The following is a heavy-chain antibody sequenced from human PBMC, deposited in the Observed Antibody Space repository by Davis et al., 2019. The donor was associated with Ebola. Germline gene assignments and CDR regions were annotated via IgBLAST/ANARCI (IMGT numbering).Heavy chain of an antibody. J-gene: IGHJ4*02. V-gene: IGHV1-18*04. CDR1: GYTFTNYG. D-gene: IGHD6-13*01. CDR3: AKEGEAGAGDY. Sequence: ASVKVSCKASGYTFTNYGITWVRQAPGQGLEWMGWINPHNGNTNYAQNVQGRVTMTRDTSISTAYMELSRLRFDDTAVYFCAKEGEAGAGDYWGQGTLVTVSS. CDR2: INPHNGNT.